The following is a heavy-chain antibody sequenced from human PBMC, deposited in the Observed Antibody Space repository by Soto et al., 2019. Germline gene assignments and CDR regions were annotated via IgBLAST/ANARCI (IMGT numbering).Heavy chain of an antibody. CDR1: GYSISSGYY. V-gene: IGHV4-38-2*01. D-gene: IGHD3-22*01. J-gene: IGHJ4*02. CDR3: ARTYYYDSSGYPDY. Sequence: SETLSLTCAVSGYSISSGYYWGWTRQPPGKGLEWIGSIFHSGSTYYNPSLKSRVTISVDTSKNQFSLKLSSVTAADTAVYYCARTYYYDSSGYPDYWGQGTLVTVSS. CDR2: IFHSGST.